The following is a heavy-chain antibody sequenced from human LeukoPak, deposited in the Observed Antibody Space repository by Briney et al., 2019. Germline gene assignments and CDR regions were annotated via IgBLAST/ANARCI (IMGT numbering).Heavy chain of an antibody. CDR1: GFTVSRNY. Sequence: GGSLSLSCAASGFTVSRNYMSWVRQAPGKGLEWVSDIYSVGRIYYADSVKGRFTVSRDKSKNTMYLQMNSLRAEDTAVYYCARAHGYYFGRFDYWGQGTLVTVSS. CDR3: ARAHGYYFGRFDY. D-gene: IGHD4-17*01. CDR2: IYSVGRI. J-gene: IGHJ4*02. V-gene: IGHV3-53*01.